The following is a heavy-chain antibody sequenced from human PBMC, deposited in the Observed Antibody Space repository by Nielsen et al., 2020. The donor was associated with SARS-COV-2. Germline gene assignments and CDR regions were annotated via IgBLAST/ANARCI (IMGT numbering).Heavy chain of an antibody. CDR2: TYYSSKWYN. Sequence: WIRQSPSRGLEWLGRTYYSSKWYNDYAVSVKSRITINPDTSKNQFSLHLNSVTPEDTAVYYCARARGAYGDYYYYYYMDVWGKGTTVTVSS. CDR3: ARARGAYGDYYYYYYMDV. V-gene: IGHV6-1*01. J-gene: IGHJ6*03. D-gene: IGHD4-17*01.